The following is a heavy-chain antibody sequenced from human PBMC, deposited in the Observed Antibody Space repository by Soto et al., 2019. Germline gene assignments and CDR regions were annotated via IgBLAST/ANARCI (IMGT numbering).Heavy chain of an antibody. CDR2: ISGSGDTI. CDR3: AKAQVVATIPWFDP. J-gene: IGHJ5*02. Sequence: GSLRLSCTASGFTFSSYAMSWVRQAPGKGLEWVSTISGSGDTIYYSEFVKGRFTISRDNSKNTLYLQMNSLRAEDAAVYYCAKAQVVATIPWFDPWGQGTLVTVSS. V-gene: IGHV3-23*01. CDR1: GFTFSSYA. D-gene: IGHD2-2*02.